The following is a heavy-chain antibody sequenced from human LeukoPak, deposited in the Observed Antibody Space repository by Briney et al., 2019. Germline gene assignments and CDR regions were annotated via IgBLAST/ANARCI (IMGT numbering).Heavy chain of an antibody. CDR1: GFTFSSYW. D-gene: IGHD3-22*01. CDR2: INSDGSST. Sequence: GGSLRLSCAASGFTFSSYWMHWVRQAPGKGLVWVSRINSDGSSTNYADSVKGRFTISRDNAKNTLYLQMNSLRVEDTAVYYCARAVRRSGYYKDYYFDCWGQGTLVTVSS. J-gene: IGHJ4*02. V-gene: IGHV3-74*01. CDR3: ARAVRRSGYYKDYYFDC.